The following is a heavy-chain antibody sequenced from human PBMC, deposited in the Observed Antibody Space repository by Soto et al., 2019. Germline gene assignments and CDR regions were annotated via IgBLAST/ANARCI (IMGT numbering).Heavy chain of an antibody. CDR2: IFYSGSP. D-gene: IGHD3-10*01. J-gene: IGHJ4*02. Sequence: QLQLQESGPGLVKPSETLSLTCTVSGGSISSSSYYWGWIRQPPGKVLAWIGSIFYSGSPYYNPSLKSLVTISVDTSKNQFSLKLGSVTAADTAVYYCARTVRGASGSAFEYWGQGTLVTVSS. V-gene: IGHV4-39*01. CDR3: ARTVRGASGSAFEY. CDR1: GGSISSSSYY.